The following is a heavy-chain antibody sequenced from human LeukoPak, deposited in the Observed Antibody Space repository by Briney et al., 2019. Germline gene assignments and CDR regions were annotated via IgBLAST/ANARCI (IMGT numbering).Heavy chain of an antibody. Sequence: GGSLRLXCAASGFTFSSYSMNWVRQAPGKGLEWVSYISSSSSTIYYADSVKGRFTISRDNAKNSLYLQMNSLRAEDTAVYYCAKPSVDTAMVIDAFDIWGQGTMVTVSS. CDR1: GFTFSSYS. D-gene: IGHD5-18*01. J-gene: IGHJ3*02. CDR3: AKPSVDTAMVIDAFDI. V-gene: IGHV3-48*01. CDR2: ISSSSSTI.